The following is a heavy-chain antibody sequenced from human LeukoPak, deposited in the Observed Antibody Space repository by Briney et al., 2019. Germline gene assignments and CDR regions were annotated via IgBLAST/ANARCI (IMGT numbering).Heavy chain of an antibody. J-gene: IGHJ4*02. V-gene: IGHV1-69*05. CDR1: GGTFSSYA. Sequence: SVKVSCKASGGTFSSYAISWVRQAPGQGLEWMGGMIPIFGTANYAQKFQGRVTITTDESTSTAYMELSSLRSEDTAVYYCARVRSGSYSRYYFDYWGQGTLVTVSP. CDR3: ARVRSGSYSRYYFDY. D-gene: IGHD1-26*01. CDR2: MIPIFGTA.